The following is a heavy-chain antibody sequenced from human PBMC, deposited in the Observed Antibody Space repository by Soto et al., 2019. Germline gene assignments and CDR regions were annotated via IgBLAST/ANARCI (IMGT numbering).Heavy chain of an antibody. CDR2: IIPIFGTA. CDR1: GGTFSSYA. V-gene: IGHV1-69*13. Sequence: GASVKVSCKASGGTFSSYAISWVRQAPGQGLEWMGGIIPIFGTANYAQKFQGRVTITADESTSTAYMELSSLRSEDTAVYYCARDHLWFGEPIGAFDIWGQGTMVTVSS. J-gene: IGHJ3*02. CDR3: ARDHLWFGEPIGAFDI. D-gene: IGHD3-10*01.